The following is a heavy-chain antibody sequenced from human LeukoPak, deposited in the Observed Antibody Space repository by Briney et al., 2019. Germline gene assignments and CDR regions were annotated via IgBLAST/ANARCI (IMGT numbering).Heavy chain of an antibody. Sequence: GGSLRLSCEVSGFTFSHYGMSWVRQAPGKGPEWVAGFNGRGDSTYYAESVRGRFTISRDTSKNTLYLQASSLRVEDTAVYYCARDPYYYDSSAFYPFDYWGQGTLVTVSS. J-gene: IGHJ4*02. CDR1: GFTFSHYG. CDR3: ARDPYYYDSSAFYPFDY. V-gene: IGHV3-23*01. CDR2: FNGRGDST. D-gene: IGHD3-22*01.